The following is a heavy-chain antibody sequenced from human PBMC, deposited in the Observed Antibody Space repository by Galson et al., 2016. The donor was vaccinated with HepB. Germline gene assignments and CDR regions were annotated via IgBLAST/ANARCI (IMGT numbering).Heavy chain of an antibody. J-gene: IGHJ6*02. D-gene: IGHD3-3*01. CDR3: AKDEFLEGDYYYYGMDV. V-gene: IGHV3-30*18. Sequence: SLRLSCAASGFTFSSYGMYWVRQAPGKGLEWVAVISYDGSKKYYADSVKGRFTISRDNSKNTLYLQMSSLRAEDTAVYYCAKDEFLEGDYYYYGMDVWGQGTTVTV. CDR1: GFTFSSYG. CDR2: ISYDGSKK.